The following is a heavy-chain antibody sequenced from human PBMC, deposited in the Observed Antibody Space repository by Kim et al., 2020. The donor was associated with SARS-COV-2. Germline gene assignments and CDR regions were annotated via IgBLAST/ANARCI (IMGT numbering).Heavy chain of an antibody. Sequence: SETLSLTCTVSGGSISSGGYYWSWIRQHPGKGLEWIGFIYYSGSTYYNPSLKSRVTISVDTSKKQFSLKLSSVTAADTAVHYCARASGVGYFDYWGQGTLVTVSS. V-gene: IGHV4-31*03. J-gene: IGHJ4*02. CDR3: ARASGVGYFDY. CDR2: IYYSGST. CDR1: GGSISSGGYY. D-gene: IGHD3-10*01.